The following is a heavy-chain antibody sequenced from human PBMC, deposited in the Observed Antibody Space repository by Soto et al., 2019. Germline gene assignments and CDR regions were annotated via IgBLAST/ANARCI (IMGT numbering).Heavy chain of an antibody. CDR1: GFTFSSYG. CDR2: ISYDGSNK. CDR3: AKAYCSGWETYDY. Sequence: GGSLRLSCAASGFTFSSYGMHWVRQAPGKGLEWVAVISYDGSNKYYADSVKGRFTISRDNSKNTLYLQMNSLRAEDTAVYHCAKAYCSGWETYDYWGQGTLVTVSS. J-gene: IGHJ4*02. D-gene: IGHD6-19*01. V-gene: IGHV3-30*18.